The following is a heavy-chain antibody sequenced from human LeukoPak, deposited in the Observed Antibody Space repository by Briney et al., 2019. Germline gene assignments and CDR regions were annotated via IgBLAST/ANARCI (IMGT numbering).Heavy chain of an antibody. CDR2: IKQDGSEQ. Sequence: PGGSLRLSCAASGFTFSTYWMSWVRQAPGKGLEWVANIKQDGSEQYYVDSVKGRFTISRDNAKNSLYLQMNSLRAEDTAVYYCTRGYAGIDYWGQGTLVTVSS. D-gene: IGHD3-10*01. CDR1: GFTFSTYW. CDR3: TRGYAGIDY. J-gene: IGHJ4*02. V-gene: IGHV3-7*04.